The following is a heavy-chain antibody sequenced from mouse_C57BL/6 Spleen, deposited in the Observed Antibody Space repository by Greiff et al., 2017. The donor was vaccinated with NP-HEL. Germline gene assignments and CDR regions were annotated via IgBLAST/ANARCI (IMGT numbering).Heavy chain of an antibody. CDR1: GYAFSSSW. D-gene: IGHD1-1*01. CDR3: ARSGVITTVRDAMDY. V-gene: IGHV1-82*01. J-gene: IGHJ4*01. CDR2: IYPGDGDT. Sequence: QVQLQQSGPELVKPGASVKISCKASGYAFSSSWMNWVKQRPGKGLEWIGRIYPGDGDTNYNGKFKGKATLTADKSSSTAYMQLSSLTSEDSAVYFCARSGVITTVRDAMDYWGQGTSVTVSS.